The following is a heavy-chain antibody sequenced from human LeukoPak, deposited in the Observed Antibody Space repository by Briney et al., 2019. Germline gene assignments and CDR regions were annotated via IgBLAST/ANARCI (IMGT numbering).Heavy chain of an antibody. D-gene: IGHD2-2*02. J-gene: IGHJ3*02. CDR1: GYTFTGYY. CDR2: INPNSGGT. V-gene: IGHV1-2*02. CDR3: AREWLGYCSSTSCYTGAFDI. Sequence: GASVTVSCKASGYTFTGYYMHWVRQAPGQGLEWMGWINPNSGGTNYAQKFQGRVTMTRDTSISTAYMELSRLRSDDTAVYYCAREWLGYCSSTSCYTGAFDIWGQGTMVTVSS.